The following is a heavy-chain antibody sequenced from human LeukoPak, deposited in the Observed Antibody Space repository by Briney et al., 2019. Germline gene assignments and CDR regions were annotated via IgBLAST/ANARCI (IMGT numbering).Heavy chain of an antibody. V-gene: IGHV1-69*05. Sequence: SVKVSCKASGGTFSSYAISWVRQAPGQGLEWMGGIIPIFGTANYAQKFQGRVTITTDESTSTAYMELSSLRSEDTAVYYCARLCSNYYDSSSYFRGWFDPWGQGTLVTVSS. D-gene: IGHD3-22*01. J-gene: IGHJ5*02. CDR2: IIPIFGTA. CDR1: GGTFSSYA. CDR3: ARLCSNYYDSSSYFRGWFDP.